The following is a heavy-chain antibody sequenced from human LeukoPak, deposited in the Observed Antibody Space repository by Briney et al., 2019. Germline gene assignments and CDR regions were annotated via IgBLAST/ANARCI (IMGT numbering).Heavy chain of an antibody. V-gene: IGHV3-21*01. J-gene: IGHJ5*02. CDR1: GFTFSSYS. D-gene: IGHD6-13*01. CDR2: ISSSSSYI. Sequence: GGSLRLSCAASGFTFSSYSMNWVRQAPGKGLEWVSSISSSSSYIYYADSVKGRFTISRDNAKNSPYLQMNSLRAEDTAVYYCAREPYSSSWYWFDPWGQGTLVTVSS. CDR3: AREPYSSSWYWFDP.